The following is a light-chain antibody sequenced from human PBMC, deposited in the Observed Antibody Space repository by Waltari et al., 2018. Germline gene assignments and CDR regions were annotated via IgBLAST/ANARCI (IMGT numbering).Light chain of an antibody. Sequence: SSELTQDPAVSVALGQTVRITCQGDSLRTYYVSWFHQKPRQAPALVIYGKNNRPSGIPDRFSASSSGSTASLTIIGAQAEEEADYYCHSRDSSGDVVIGGGTKLTVV. V-gene: IGLV3-19*01. CDR3: HSRDSSGDVV. CDR1: SLRTYY. J-gene: IGLJ2*01. CDR2: GKN.